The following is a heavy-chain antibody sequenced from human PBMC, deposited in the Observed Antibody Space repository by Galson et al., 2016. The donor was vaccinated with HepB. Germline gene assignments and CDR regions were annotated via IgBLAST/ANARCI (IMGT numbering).Heavy chain of an antibody. CDR1: GASISGTEYY. D-gene: IGHD6-19*01. J-gene: IGHJ6*03. CDR3: ATGIVVAGKYYCYYMDV. CDR2: IYHTEST. Sequence: LSLTCSVSGASISGTEYYWGWIRQPPGRGLEWIGSIYHTESTYYNPSLKSRVTISVDTSKNQFSLRLNSVTAADTGVYYCATGIVVAGKYYCYYMDVWGKGTTVTVSS. V-gene: IGHV4-39*01.